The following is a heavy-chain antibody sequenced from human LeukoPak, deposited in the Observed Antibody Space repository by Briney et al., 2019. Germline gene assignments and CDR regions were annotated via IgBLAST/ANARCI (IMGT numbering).Heavy chain of an antibody. V-gene: IGHV1-18*01. CDR3: ARLGYDILTGYSPPRLDY. D-gene: IGHD3-9*01. CDR1: GYTFTSYD. CDR2: ISAYNGNT. Sequence: ASVKVSCKASGYTFTSYDINWVRQAPGRGLEWMGWISAYNGNTNYAQKLQGRVTMTTDTSTSTAYMELRSLRSDDTAVYYCARLGYDILTGYSPPRLDYWGQGTLVTVSS. J-gene: IGHJ4*02.